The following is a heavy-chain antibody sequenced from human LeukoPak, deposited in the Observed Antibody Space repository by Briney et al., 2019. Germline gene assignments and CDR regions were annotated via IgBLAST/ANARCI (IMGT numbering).Heavy chain of an antibody. V-gene: IGHV3-74*01. CDR3: ASDIRDGYNPFDY. D-gene: IGHD5-24*01. J-gene: IGHJ4*02. CDR2: INSDGRNT. Sequence: PGRTLRLSCAASGFTFSNYWMHWVRQAPGPGLVWVSRINSDGRNTDYAGSVRGRFTISRDNAKNTLYLQMNSLRAEDTAVYYCASDIRDGYNPFDYWGQGTLVTVSS. CDR1: GFTFSNYW.